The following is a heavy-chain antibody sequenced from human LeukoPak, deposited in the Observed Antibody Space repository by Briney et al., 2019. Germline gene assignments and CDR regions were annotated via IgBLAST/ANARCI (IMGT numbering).Heavy chain of an antibody. D-gene: IGHD3-3*01. CDR2: ISKSGTTV. CDR3: AAGVALDY. Sequence: GGSLRLSCAASGLNFSVYYMTWIRQALGNGLEWLSHISKSGTTVYYADSVKGRFTISRDSAKNSLYLHMNSLRAEDTAVYYCAAGVALDYWGQGALVTVSS. J-gene: IGHJ4*02. CDR1: GLNFSVYY. V-gene: IGHV3-11*01.